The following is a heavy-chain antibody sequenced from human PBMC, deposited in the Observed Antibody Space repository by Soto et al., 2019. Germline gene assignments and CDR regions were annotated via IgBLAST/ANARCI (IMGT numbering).Heavy chain of an antibody. J-gene: IGHJ3*02. CDR2: LTPSGGET. CDR1: GFTFSTYA. CDR3: AHPRGYGVFDAYDI. V-gene: IGHV3-23*01. D-gene: IGHD4-17*01. Sequence: SCVASGFTFSTYAMSWVRQAPGEGLEWVSALTPSGGETYYADSVKGRFTISRDNSMNALYLQMNSLRIEDTAVYYCAHPRGYGVFDAYDIWGQGTMVTVSS.